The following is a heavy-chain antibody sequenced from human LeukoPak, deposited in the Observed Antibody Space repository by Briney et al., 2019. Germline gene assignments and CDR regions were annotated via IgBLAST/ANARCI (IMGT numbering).Heavy chain of an antibody. CDR1: GGSISSYY. V-gene: IGHV4-59*12. Sequence: PSETLSLTCTVSGGSISSYYWSWIRQPPEKGLEWIGYIYYSGSTNYNPSLKSRVTISVDTSKNQFSLKLSSVTAADTAVYYCARGVGYYMDVWGKGTTVTVSS. J-gene: IGHJ6*03. CDR2: IYYSGST. CDR3: ARGVGYYMDV.